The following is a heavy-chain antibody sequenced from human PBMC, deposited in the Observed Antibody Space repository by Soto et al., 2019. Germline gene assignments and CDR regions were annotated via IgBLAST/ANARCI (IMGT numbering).Heavy chain of an antibody. Sequence: PGGSLRLSCAASGFTFSDYYMSWIRQAPGKGLEWISHISTGSSFTNYAASVKGRFTISRDNAKNSLYLQMNRLRAEDTAVYYCAPQGPFGSTLDYWGQGTLVTVSS. CDR1: GFTFSDYY. D-gene: IGHD3-3*01. CDR3: APQGPFGSTLDY. V-gene: IGHV3-11*06. CDR2: ISTGSSFT. J-gene: IGHJ4*02.